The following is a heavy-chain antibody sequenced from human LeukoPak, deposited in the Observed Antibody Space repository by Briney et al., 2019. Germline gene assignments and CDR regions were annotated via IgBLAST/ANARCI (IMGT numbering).Heavy chain of an antibody. CDR1: GFTFSDYY. CDR3: AKDCSSTSCPTSDY. J-gene: IGHJ4*02. Sequence: GGSLRLSCAASGFTFSDYYMSWIRQAPGKGLEWVSYISSSSSYTNYADSVKGRFTISRDNAKNSLYLQMSSLRAEDTAIHYCAKDCSSTSCPTSDYWGQGTLVTVSS. D-gene: IGHD2-2*01. V-gene: IGHV3-11*05. CDR2: ISSSSSYT.